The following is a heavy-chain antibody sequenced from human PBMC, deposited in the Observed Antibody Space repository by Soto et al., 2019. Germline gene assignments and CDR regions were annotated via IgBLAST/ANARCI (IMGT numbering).Heavy chain of an antibody. CDR2: IYSGGST. D-gene: IGHD3-16*01. Sequence: GGSLRLSCAASGFTVSSNYMSWVRQAPGKGLEWVSGIYSGGSTYYADSVKGRFTISRDNSKNTLYLQMNSLKAEDTAVYYCARDRTGDHSDSFDNWRQGTLVTASS. CDR3: ARDRTGDHSDSFDN. V-gene: IGHV3-53*01. CDR1: GFTVSSNY. J-gene: IGHJ4*02.